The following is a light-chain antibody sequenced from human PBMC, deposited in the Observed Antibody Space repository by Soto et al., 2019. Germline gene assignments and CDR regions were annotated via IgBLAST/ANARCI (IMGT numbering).Light chain of an antibody. Sequence: EIVMTQSPATLSVSPGERVTLSCRASQSVNRHLAWYQQKPGQAPRLLPYGASPRATGIPARFSGSGSGTEFTLTISSLQSEDFAVYYCQQYEGWPYTFGQGTKLEIK. J-gene: IGKJ2*01. CDR1: QSVNRH. CDR2: GAS. V-gene: IGKV3-15*01. CDR3: QQYEGWPYT.